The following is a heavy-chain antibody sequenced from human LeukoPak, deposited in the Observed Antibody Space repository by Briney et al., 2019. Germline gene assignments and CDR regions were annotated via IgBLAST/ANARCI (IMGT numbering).Heavy chain of an antibody. V-gene: IGHV4-34*01. Sequence: SETLSLTCAVDGGSLSGYYWSWIRQPPGKGLEWIGEINPTGSTNYNPPLKSRVTISADTSKSQFSLELSSVTAADTAVFYCARALSTVTTYFDSWGQGTLVTVSS. CDR2: INPTGST. D-gene: IGHD4-17*01. J-gene: IGHJ4*02. CDR3: ARALSTVTTYFDS. CDR1: GGSLSGYY.